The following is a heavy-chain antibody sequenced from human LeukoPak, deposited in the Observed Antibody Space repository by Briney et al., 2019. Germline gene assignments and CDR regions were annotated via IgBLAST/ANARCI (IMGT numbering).Heavy chain of an antibody. D-gene: IGHD3-10*01. Sequence: SETLSLTCTVSGGSISSSSYYWGWIRQPPGKGLEWIGGIYYSGSTYYNPSLKSRVTISVDTSKNQFSLKLSSVTAADTAVYYCASPYGSGSYYAFDPWGQGTLVTVSS. CDR3: ASPYGSGSYYAFDP. CDR1: GGSISSSSYY. J-gene: IGHJ5*02. V-gene: IGHV4-39*01. CDR2: IYYSGST.